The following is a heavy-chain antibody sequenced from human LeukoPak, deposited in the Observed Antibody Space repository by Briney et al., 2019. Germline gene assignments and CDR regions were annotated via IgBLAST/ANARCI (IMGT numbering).Heavy chain of an antibody. CDR3: AKDDYGDYWGGY. V-gene: IGHV3-23*01. Sequence: GGSLRLSCAASGFTFSGYGMSWVRQAPGKGLEWVSAISGSGGSTYYADSVKGRFTISRDNSKNTLYLQMNSLRAEDTAVYYCAKDDYGDYWGGYWGQGTLVTVSS. CDR1: GFTFSGYG. D-gene: IGHD4-17*01. J-gene: IGHJ4*02. CDR2: ISGSGGST.